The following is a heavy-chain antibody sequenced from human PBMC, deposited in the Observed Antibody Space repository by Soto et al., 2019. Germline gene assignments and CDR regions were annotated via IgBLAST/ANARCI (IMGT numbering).Heavy chain of an antibody. CDR2: ISGSGGST. V-gene: IGHV3-23*01. CDR3: AKDLTPSSSWYYFDY. J-gene: IGHJ4*02. CDR1: GFTFSSYA. D-gene: IGHD6-13*01. Sequence: EVQLLESGGGLVQPGGSLRLSCAASGFTFSSYAMSWVRQAPGKGLEWVSAISGSGGSTYYADSVKGRFTISRDNSKNTLYLQMNNLRAEDTAVYYCAKDLTPSSSWYYFDYWGQGTLVTVSS.